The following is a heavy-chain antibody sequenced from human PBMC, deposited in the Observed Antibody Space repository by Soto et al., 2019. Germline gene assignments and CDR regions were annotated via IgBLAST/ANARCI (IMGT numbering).Heavy chain of an antibody. CDR1: GCTFDGYA. J-gene: IGHJ4*02. D-gene: IGHD3-10*01. CDR3: AKDVSASGSFFDY. Sequence: GGSLRLSWAAFGCTFDGYAMHWVRQAPGKGLEWVSGISWNSGSVGYADSVKGRFTISRDNAKNSLYLQMNGLRPQDTALYYCAKDVSASGSFFDYWGQGTLLTVSS. V-gene: IGHV3-9*01. CDR2: ISWNSGSV.